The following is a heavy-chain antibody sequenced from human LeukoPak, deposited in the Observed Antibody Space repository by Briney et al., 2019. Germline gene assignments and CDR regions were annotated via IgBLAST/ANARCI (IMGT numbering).Heavy chain of an antibody. J-gene: IGHJ4*02. V-gene: IGHV3-33*01. Sequence: GGSLRLSCAASGFTFSNYGMHWVRQAPGKGLEWVALIWYDGSNNCYADSVKGRFTISRDNSKNTLYLQINSLRAEDTAMYYCARGRNMVRGVHYHFDYWGQGTLVTVSS. D-gene: IGHD3-10*01. CDR2: IWYDGSNN. CDR1: GFTFSNYG. CDR3: ARGRNMVRGVHYHFDY.